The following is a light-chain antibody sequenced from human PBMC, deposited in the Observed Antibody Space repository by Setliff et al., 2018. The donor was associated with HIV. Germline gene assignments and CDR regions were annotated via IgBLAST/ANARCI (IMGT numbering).Light chain of an antibody. V-gene: IGLV8-61*01. CDR1: SGSVSTSYY. Sequence: QTVVTQEPSFSVSPGGTVTLTCGLTSGSVSTSYYPSWYQQTPGQAPRMLIYSTNTRFSGVPDRFSGSILGNKAALTITGAQADGESDYYCVLFMGLGIHVFGTGTKVTV. CDR3: VLFMGLGIHV. CDR2: STN. J-gene: IGLJ1*01.